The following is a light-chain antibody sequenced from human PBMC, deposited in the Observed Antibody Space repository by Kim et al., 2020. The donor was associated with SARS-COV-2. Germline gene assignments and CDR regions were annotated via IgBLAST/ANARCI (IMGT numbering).Light chain of an antibody. CDR3: QQRGSYLFT. J-gene: IGKJ3*01. V-gene: IGKV3-11*01. CDR1: QSISSY. Sequence: EIVLTQSPATLSLSPGESATLSCRASQSISSYLVWYQQKPGQAPRLLIADAPSRATGIPARFSGSGSGTDFTLSISSLEPVDFAVYYCQQRGSYLFTFAAGTKVDIK. CDR2: DAP.